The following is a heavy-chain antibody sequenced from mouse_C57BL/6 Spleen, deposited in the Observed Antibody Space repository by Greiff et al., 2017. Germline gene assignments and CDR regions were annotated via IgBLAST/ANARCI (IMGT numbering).Heavy chain of an antibody. V-gene: IGHV1-15*01. Sequence: VQLQQPGAELVRPGASVTLSCKASGYTFTDYEMHWVKQTPVHGLEWIGAIDPETGGTAYNQKFKGKATLTVDKSSSTAYMELRSLTSEDSAVYCCTCIPEEYFDVWGTGTTVTVSS. J-gene: IGHJ1*03. CDR2: IDPETGGT. CDR3: TCIPEEYFDV. CDR1: GYTFTDYE. D-gene: IGHD5-1-1*01.